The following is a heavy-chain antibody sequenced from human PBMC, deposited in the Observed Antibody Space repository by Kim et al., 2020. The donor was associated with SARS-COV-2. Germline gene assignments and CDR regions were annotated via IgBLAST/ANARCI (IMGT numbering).Heavy chain of an antibody. CDR2: INPNSGGT. D-gene: IGHD1-26*01. CDR1: GYTFIGYY. J-gene: IGHJ6*02. V-gene: IGHV1-2*04. CDR3: ARERSEVSGSYSYGMDV. Sequence: ASVKVSCKASGYTFIGYYMHWVRQAPGQRLEWMGWINPNSGGTNYAQKFQGWVTMTRDTSISTAYMELSRLRSDDTAVYYCARERSEVSGSYSYGMDVWGQGTTVTVSS.